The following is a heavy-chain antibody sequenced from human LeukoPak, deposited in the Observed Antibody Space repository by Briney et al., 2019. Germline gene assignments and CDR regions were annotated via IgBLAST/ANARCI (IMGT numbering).Heavy chain of an antibody. Sequence: SVKVSCKASGGTFSSYVINWVRQAPGQGLEWMGGIIPIFGTANYAQKFQGRVTITADKSTSTAYMELSSLRSEDTAVYYCARVISMITFGGVIAGIDYWGQGTLVTVSS. CDR2: IIPIFGTA. D-gene: IGHD3-16*02. J-gene: IGHJ4*02. V-gene: IGHV1-69*06. CDR1: GGTFSSYV. CDR3: ARVISMITFGGVIAGIDY.